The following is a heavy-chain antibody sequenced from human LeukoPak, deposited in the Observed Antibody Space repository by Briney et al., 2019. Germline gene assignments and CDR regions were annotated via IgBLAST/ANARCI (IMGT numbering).Heavy chain of an antibody. V-gene: IGHV3-30*18. Sequence: RALRLSCAASGFTFSSYGMHWVRQAPGKGLEWVAVISYDGSNKYYADSVKGRFTISRDNSKNTLYLQMNSLRAEDTAVYYCAKDSSGWYFDYWDQGTLVTVSS. CDR2: ISYDGSNK. J-gene: IGHJ4*02. D-gene: IGHD6-19*01. CDR3: AKDSSGWYFDY. CDR1: GFTFSSYG.